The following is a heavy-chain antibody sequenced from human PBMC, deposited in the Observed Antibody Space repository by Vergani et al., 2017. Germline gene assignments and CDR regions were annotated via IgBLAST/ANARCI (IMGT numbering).Heavy chain of an antibody. CDR3: ANGGPITLMGFDP. CDR1: GFTFSSYA. CDR2: ISGSGGST. J-gene: IGHJ5*02. D-gene: IGHD3-22*01. V-gene: IGHV3-23*01. Sequence: EVQLLESGGGLVQPGGSLRLSCAASGFTFSSYAMSWVRQAPGKGLGWVSAISGSGGSTYYADSVKCRFTISRDNSKNTLYLQMNSLSAEDTAVYYCANGGPITLMGFDPWGQGTLVTVSS.